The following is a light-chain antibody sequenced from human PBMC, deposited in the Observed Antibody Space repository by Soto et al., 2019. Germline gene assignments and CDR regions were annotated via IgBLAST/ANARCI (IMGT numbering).Light chain of an antibody. CDR3: QQYRNWPPLT. CDR2: GAS. CDR1: QSVGSA. J-gene: IGKJ4*01. Sequence: EIVMTQSPATLSVSPGETATLSCRASQSVGSAVAWHQHKRGQAPRLLIIGASIRATGVPGRFSGGGSGTEFTLTISSLQSEDFAVYSCQQYRNWPPLTFGGGTTVEIK. V-gene: IGKV3-15*01.